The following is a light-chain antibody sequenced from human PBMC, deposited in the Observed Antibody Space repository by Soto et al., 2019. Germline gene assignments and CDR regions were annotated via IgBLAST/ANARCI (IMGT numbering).Light chain of an antibody. Sequence: IVLTQSPATLSLSPGQLATLSCRASQSVSSYLAWYQQKPGQAPRLLIFDASNRATGIPARFSSSGSGTDFNLTISSLEPEDFAVYYCQQRSNWPPITFGQGTRLEIK. CDR1: QSVSSY. CDR3: QQRSNWPPIT. J-gene: IGKJ5*01. CDR2: DAS. V-gene: IGKV3-11*01.